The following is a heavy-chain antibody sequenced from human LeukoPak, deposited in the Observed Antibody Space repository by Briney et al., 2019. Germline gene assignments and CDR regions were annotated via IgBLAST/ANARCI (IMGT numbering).Heavy chain of an antibody. CDR2: INSDGSST. D-gene: IGHD2-15*01. J-gene: IGHJ5*02. CDR1: GFTFSRHW. CDR3: ARVGQYCSGGSCYPSDWFDP. Sequence: GGSLGLSCAASGFTFSRHWMHWVRQAPGKGLVWVSRINSDGSSTNYADSVKGRFTISRDNAKNTVYLQMNSLRAEDTAVYYCARVGQYCSGGSCYPSDWFDPWGQGTLVTVSS. V-gene: IGHV3-74*01.